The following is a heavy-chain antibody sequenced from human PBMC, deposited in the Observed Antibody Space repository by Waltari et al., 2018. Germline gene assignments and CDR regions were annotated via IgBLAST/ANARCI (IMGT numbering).Heavy chain of an antibody. V-gene: IGHV5-51*01. Sequence: VQLVQSGVAVKKPGESLQISCKGSGYSFAKYWNGWVRQMPGKGLEWMGVIYPGDSTTKYSPSFQGQVTISADTSIDTAYLQWSSLKASDTAMYYCARQNIHSYGYGYFDYWGQGTLVTVSS. J-gene: IGHJ4*02. D-gene: IGHD5-18*01. CDR2: IYPGDSTT. CDR3: ARQNIHSYGYGYFDY. CDR1: GYSFAKYW.